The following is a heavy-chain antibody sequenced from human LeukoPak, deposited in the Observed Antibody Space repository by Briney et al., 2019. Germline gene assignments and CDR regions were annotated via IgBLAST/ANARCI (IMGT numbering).Heavy chain of an antibody. V-gene: IGHV3-23*01. CDR1: EPTFNNYA. CDR2: ISGSGDTT. J-gene: IGHJ6*03. CDR3: ARALRAAHRPVYTYYYMDV. Sequence: SGGSLRLSCAASEPTFNNYAMTWVRQAPGKGLEWVSTISGSGDTTYYADSVTGRFTISRDNSKSTVFPQMNSLRADDTAVYYCARALRAAHRPVYTYYYMDVWGKGTPVTVSS. D-gene: IGHD5/OR15-5a*01.